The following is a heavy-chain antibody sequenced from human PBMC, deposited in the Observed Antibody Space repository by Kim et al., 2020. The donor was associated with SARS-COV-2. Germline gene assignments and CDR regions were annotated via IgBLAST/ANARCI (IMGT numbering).Heavy chain of an antibody. Sequence: SETLSLTCAVYGGSFSGYYWSWIRQPPGKGLEWIGEINHSGSTNYNPSLKSRVTISVDTSKNQFSLKLSSVTAADTAVYYCARGAWIVVVPAANNWFDPWGQGTLVTVSS. D-gene: IGHD2-2*01. CDR3: ARGAWIVVVPAANNWFDP. V-gene: IGHV4-34*01. CDR1: GGSFSGYY. J-gene: IGHJ5*02. CDR2: INHSGST.